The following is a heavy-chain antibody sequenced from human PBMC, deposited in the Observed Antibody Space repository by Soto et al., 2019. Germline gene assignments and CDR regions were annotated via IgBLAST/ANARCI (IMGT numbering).Heavy chain of an antibody. CDR2: ISYDGSHK. CDR3: AKEGGEMTGGMDV. V-gene: IGHV3-30*18. CDR1: GFTFSNYA. J-gene: IGHJ6*02. D-gene: IGHD3-9*01. Sequence: QVQLVESGGGVVQPGRSLRLSCAASGFTFSNYAMHWVRQAPGKGLEWVAVISYDGSHKYYADPVKGRFTISRDNSKNTLYVQMNSLRAEDTAVYYCAKEGGEMTGGMDVWGQGTTVTVSS.